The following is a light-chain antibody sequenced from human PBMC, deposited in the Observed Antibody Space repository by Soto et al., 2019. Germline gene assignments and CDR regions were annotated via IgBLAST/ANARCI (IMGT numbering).Light chain of an antibody. Sequence: ELVVTQAPATLSVSPGERATLSCRASQSVSSNLAWYQQKPGQAPSLLIYGASTRATGTPARFSGSGSGTEFTLTISSLQSEDFAVYYCQQYIRWPLTFGGGTKVDIK. CDR2: GAS. V-gene: IGKV3-15*01. J-gene: IGKJ4*01. CDR3: QQYIRWPLT. CDR1: QSVSSN.